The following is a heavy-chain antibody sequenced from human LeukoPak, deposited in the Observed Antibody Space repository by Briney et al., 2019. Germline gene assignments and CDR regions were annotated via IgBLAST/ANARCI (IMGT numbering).Heavy chain of an antibody. Sequence: SETLSLTCAVYGGSFSGYYWNWIRQPPGKGLEWIGEINHSGSTNYNPSLKSRVTISVDTSKNQFSLKLSSVTAADTAVYYCARDRLTITYYYDSSGYRDAFDIWGQGTMVTVSS. CDR2: INHSGST. CDR1: GGSFSGYY. V-gene: IGHV4-34*01. CDR3: ARDRLTITYYYDSSGYRDAFDI. D-gene: IGHD3-22*01. J-gene: IGHJ3*02.